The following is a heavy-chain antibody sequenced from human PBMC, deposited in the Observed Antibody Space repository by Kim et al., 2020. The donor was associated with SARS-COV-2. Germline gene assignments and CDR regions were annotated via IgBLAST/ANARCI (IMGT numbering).Heavy chain of an antibody. CDR3: ARGYSGSSDY. CDR1: GFTFASYS. V-gene: IGHV3-21*01. J-gene: IGHJ4*02. CDR2: ISSSSTYT. D-gene: IGHD1-26*01. Sequence: GWSLRLSCAASGFTFASYSMNWVRQAPGRGLEWVSSISSSSTYTYYADSVKGRFTVSRENAKNSLYLQMSSLRAEDTAVYFCARGYSGSSDYWGQGTLVTVSS.